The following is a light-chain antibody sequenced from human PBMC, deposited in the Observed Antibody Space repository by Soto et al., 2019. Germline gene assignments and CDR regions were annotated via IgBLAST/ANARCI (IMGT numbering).Light chain of an antibody. J-gene: IGKJ4*01. V-gene: IGKV3-15*01. CDR3: QQYTTWPLT. CDR2: GAS. Sequence: EIVMTQSPATLSVSPGERATLSCRASQSVSSNLAWYQQKPGQAPRLLVYGASTRATGFPVRFSGSGSGTEFTLTISSLQSEDFAVYYCQQYTTWPLTFGGGTKVEIK. CDR1: QSVSSN.